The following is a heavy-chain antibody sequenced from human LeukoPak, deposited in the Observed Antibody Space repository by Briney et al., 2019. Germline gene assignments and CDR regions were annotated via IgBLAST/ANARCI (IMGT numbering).Heavy chain of an antibody. V-gene: IGHV1-18*01. D-gene: IGHD3-10*01. CDR3: ARDPAVLLWFGEFAFDI. J-gene: IGHJ3*02. CDR1: GYTFTSYG. Sequence: ASVKVSCKASGYTFTSYGISWVGQAPGQGREWMGWISAYNGNTNYVQKLHGRVTMTTKTSTSTACMELRSLRSDDTAVYYCARDPAVLLWFGEFAFDIWGQGTMVTVSS. CDR2: ISAYNGNT.